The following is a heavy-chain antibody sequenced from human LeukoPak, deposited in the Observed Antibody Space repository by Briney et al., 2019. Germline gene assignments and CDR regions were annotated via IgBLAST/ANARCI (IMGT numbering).Heavy chain of an antibody. CDR2: IYYSGST. V-gene: IGHV4-4*02. CDR3: ARMNMVRDAFDI. CDR1: GGSISSSNW. J-gene: IGHJ3*02. Sequence: SETLSLTCAVSGGSISSSNWWSWIRQPPGKGLEWIGSIYYSGSTYYNPSLKSRVTISVDTSKNQFSLKLSSVTAADTAVYYCARMNMVRDAFDIWGQGTMVTVSS. D-gene: IGHD3-10*01.